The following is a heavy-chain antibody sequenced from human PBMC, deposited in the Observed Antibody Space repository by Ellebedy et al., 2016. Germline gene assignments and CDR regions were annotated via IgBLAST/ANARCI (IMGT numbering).Heavy chain of an antibody. V-gene: IGHV3-21*01. Sequence: GESLKIPXAASGLSFSSYTMNWVRQAPGKGLEWVASISGSNNYVYYPDSVKGRFTISRDNAKNSLFLEMNSLRAEDTAVYYCATGKRDYYYYGMDVWGQGTTVTVSS. CDR2: ISGSNNYV. CDR1: GLSFSSYT. J-gene: IGHJ6*02. D-gene: IGHD3-10*01. CDR3: ATGKRDYYYYGMDV.